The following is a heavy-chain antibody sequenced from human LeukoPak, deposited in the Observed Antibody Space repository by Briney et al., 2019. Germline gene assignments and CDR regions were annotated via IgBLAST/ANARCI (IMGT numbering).Heavy chain of an antibody. CDR3: ATAPEMAGFDY. CDR2: IYSGGST. Sequence: GGSLRLSCAASGFTVSSNYMSWVRQAPGKGLEWVSVIYSGGSTFYADSVKGRFTISRDNSKNTLYLQMNSLRAEDTAVYYCATAPEMAGFDYWGQGTLVTVSS. V-gene: IGHV3-66*01. J-gene: IGHJ4*02. CDR1: GFTVSSNY. D-gene: IGHD5-24*01.